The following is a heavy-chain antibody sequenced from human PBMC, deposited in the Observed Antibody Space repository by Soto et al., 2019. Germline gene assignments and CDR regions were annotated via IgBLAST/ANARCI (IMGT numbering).Heavy chain of an antibody. D-gene: IGHD3-10*01. Sequence: ASLKVSCKASGYTFTSYYMHWVRQAPGQGLEWMGIINPSGGSTSYAQKFQGRVTMTRDTSTSTVYMELSSLRSEDTAVYYCAAGAYGHTFDYWGQGTLVTVSS. V-gene: IGHV1-46*01. CDR2: INPSGGST. CDR1: GYTFTSYY. CDR3: AAGAYGHTFDY. J-gene: IGHJ4*02.